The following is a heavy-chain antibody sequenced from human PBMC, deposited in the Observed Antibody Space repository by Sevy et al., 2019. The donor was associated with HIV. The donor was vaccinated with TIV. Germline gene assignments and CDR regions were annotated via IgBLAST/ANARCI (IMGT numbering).Heavy chain of an antibody. V-gene: IGHV3-23*01. D-gene: IGHD1-26*01. Sequence: GGSLRLSCAASGFTVSSNYMSWVRQAPGKGLEWVSAISGSGGSTYYADSVKGRFTISRDNSKNTLYLQMNSLRAEDTAVYYCAKDVGGSLPFAYFDYWGQGTLVTVSS. J-gene: IGHJ4*02. CDR1: GFTVSSNY. CDR2: ISGSGGST. CDR3: AKDVGGSLPFAYFDY.